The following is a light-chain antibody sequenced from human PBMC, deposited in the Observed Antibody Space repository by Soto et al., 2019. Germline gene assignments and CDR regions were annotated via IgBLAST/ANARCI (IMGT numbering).Light chain of an antibody. CDR3: KHEDT. J-gene: IGKJ2*01. CDR1: QSISSW. Sequence: DIQMTQSPSTLSASVGDRVTITCRASQSISSWLAWYQQKPGKAPKLLSYKASSLESGVPSRFSGSGSGTEFTLTISSLQPDDFATYYCKHEDTFVQGTKLEIK. CDR2: KAS. V-gene: IGKV1-5*03.